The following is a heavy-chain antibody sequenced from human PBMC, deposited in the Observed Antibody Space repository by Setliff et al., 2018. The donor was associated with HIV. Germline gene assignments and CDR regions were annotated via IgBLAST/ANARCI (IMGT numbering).Heavy chain of an antibody. V-gene: IGHV4-59*01. Sequence: SETLSLTCTVSGDSFNNYHWSWIRQPPGEGLEFLGFFHYRGSPIYNPSLKSRVKISVNTSKNQFSLNLTSVTAADTAVYYCARSVARDYWYFGHWGRGTLVTVSS. D-gene: IGHD6-6*01. J-gene: IGHJ2*01. CDR3: ARSVARDYWYFGH. CDR1: GDSFNNYH. CDR2: FHYRGSP.